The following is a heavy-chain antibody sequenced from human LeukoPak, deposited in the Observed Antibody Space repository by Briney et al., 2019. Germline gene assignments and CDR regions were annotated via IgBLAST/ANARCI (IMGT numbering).Heavy chain of an antibody. D-gene: IGHD3-3*01. CDR2: IIPIFGTA. J-gene: IGHJ5*02. CDR3: AKMTDFWSGNWFDP. CDR1: GGTFSSYA. Sequence: SVKVSCKASGGTFSSYAISWVRQAPGQGLEWMGGIIPIFGTANYAQKFQGRVTITADESTSTAYMELSSLRSEDTAVYYCAKMTDFWSGNWFDPWGQGPRVPVSS. V-gene: IGHV1-69*13.